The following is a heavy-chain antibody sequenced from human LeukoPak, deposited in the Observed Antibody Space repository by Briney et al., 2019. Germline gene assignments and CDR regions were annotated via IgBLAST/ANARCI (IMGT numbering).Heavy chain of an antibody. Sequence: KTSETLSLTCAVYGGSFSGNYWSWIRQPPGKGLEWIGEINHRGSTNYNPSLKSRVTISIDTSKNQFSLKLSSVTAADTAVYYCARIITMVGEPIVLDYWGQGTLVTVSS. V-gene: IGHV4-34*01. D-gene: IGHD3-10*02. J-gene: IGHJ4*02. CDR1: GGSFSGNY. CDR3: ARIITMVGEPIVLDY. CDR2: INHRGST.